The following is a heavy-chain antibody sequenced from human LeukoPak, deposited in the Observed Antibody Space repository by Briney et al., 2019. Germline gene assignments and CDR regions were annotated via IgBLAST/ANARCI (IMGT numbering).Heavy chain of an antibody. J-gene: IGHJ4*02. V-gene: IGHV3-74*01. CDR2: INSGGTTT. CDR3: ERGYYSGSRIDY. D-gene: IGHD6-13*01. CDR1: AFTFSSYW. Sequence: GGSLTLSCAASAFTFSSYWTHWVRQGPGKGRMWVARINSGGTTTTHADSVKGRFTISRDNARNTLYLQMNSLTAEDTAVYYCERGYYSGSRIDYWGQGTLVTVSS.